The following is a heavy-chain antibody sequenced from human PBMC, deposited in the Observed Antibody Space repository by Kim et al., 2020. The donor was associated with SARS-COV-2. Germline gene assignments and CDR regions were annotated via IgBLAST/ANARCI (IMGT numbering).Heavy chain of an antibody. CDR1: GYTFTGYY. D-gene: IGHD3-22*01. CDR2: INPNRGGT. Sequence: ASVKVSCKASGYTFTGYYIHWVRQAPGQGLEWMGRINPNRGGTVYAQKFQDRVTITRDTSISTAYMELTRLRSDDTAVYYCARHYYDGSGPPFIDYWGQG. V-gene: IGHV1-2*06. CDR3: ARHYYDGSGPPFIDY. J-gene: IGHJ4*02.